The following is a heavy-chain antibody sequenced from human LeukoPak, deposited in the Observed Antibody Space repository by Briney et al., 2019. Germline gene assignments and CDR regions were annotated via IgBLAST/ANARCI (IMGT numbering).Heavy chain of an antibody. D-gene: IGHD1-7*01. J-gene: IGHJ4*02. CDR1: GGSIRNYY. CDR3: ARLYGNYQNYFDY. Sequence: SETLSLTCTVSGGSIRNYYWSWIRQPPGKGLEWVGHMYYRGNTFYNPSLKSRVTISVDTSKNQFSLKLRSVTAADTAVYYCARLYGNYQNYFDYWGQGTLVTVSS. V-gene: IGHV4-59*12. CDR2: MYYRGNT.